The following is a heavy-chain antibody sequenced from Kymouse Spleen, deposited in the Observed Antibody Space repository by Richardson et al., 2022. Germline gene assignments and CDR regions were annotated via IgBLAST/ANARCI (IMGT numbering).Heavy chain of an antibody. V-gene: IGHV4-61*01. D-gene: IGHD2-8*01. J-gene: IGHJ4*02. Sequence: QVQLQESGPGLVKPSETLSLTCTVSGGSVSSGSYYWSWIRQPPGKGLEWIGYIYYSGSTNYNPSLKSRVTISVDTSKNQFSLKLSSVTAADTAVYYCASTYCTNGVCRPFDYWGQGTLVTVSS. CDR1: GGSVSSGSYY. CDR3: ASTYCTNGVCRPFDY. CDR2: IYYSGST.